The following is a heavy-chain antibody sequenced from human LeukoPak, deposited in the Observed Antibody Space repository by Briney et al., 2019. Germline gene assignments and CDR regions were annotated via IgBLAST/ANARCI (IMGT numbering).Heavy chain of an antibody. CDR2: IIPILGIA. V-gene: IGHV1-69*02. CDR1: GGTFSSYT. D-gene: IGHD1-26*01. CDR3: ASQKGVVGVDY. J-gene: IGHJ4*02. Sequence: ASVKVSCKASGGTFSSYTISWVRQAPGQGLEWMGRIIPILGIANYAQKFQGRVTITADKSTSTAYMELSSLRSEDTAVYYCASQKGVVGVDYWGQGTLVTVSS.